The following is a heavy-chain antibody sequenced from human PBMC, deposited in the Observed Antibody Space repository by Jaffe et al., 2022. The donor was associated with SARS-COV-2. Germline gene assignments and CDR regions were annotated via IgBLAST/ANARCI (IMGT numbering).Heavy chain of an antibody. J-gene: IGHJ6*02. D-gene: IGHD3-3*01. CDR3: ARDHPYYDFWSGYYFYYYGMDV. CDR1: GFTFSSYS. CDR2: ISSSSSYI. V-gene: IGHV3-21*01. Sequence: EVQLVESGGGLVKPGGSLRLSCAASGFTFSSYSMNWVRQAPGKGLEWVSSISSSSSYIYYADSVKGRFTISRDNAKNSLYLQMNSLRAEDTAVYYCARDHPYYDFWSGYYFYYYGMDVWGQGTTVTVSS.